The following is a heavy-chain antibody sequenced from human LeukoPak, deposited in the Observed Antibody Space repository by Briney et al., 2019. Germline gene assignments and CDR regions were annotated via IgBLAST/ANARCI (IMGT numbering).Heavy chain of an antibody. CDR3: ARDRSIVGATPYYFDY. D-gene: IGHD1-26*01. CDR1: GFTFNNYG. Sequence: PGGSLRLSCAASGFTFNNYGMHWVRQAPGKGLEWVAFIRYNGNNQYYADSVKGRFTISRDNSKNTLYLQMNSLRAEDTAVYYCARDRSIVGATPYYFDYWGQGTLVTVSS. CDR2: IRYNGNNQ. J-gene: IGHJ4*02. V-gene: IGHV3-30*02.